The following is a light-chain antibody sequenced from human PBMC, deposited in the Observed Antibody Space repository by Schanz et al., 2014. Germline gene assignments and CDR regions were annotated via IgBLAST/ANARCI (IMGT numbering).Light chain of an antibody. V-gene: IGKV3-11*01. CDR2: AAS. Sequence: EIVLTQSPATLSLSPGERATLSCRASQGVSSNLAWYQQKPGQAPRLLIYAASNRATGIPARFGGSGSGTDFTLTISRLAPEDFAVYYCQQYGSSPFFGPGTRVDIK. J-gene: IGKJ3*01. CDR1: QGVSSN. CDR3: QQYGSSPF.